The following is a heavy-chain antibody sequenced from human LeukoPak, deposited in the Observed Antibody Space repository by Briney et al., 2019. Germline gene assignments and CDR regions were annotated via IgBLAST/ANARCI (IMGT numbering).Heavy chain of an antibody. Sequence: SETLSLTCAVYVGSFSGYHWNWIRQPPGKGLEWIGCIYYSGSTYYTPSLKSRVTISVDTSKTQFSLKLSSVTAADTAVYYCARHSSSWSPSPDYWGQGTLVIVSS. J-gene: IGHJ4*02. CDR1: VGSFSGYH. CDR3: ARHSSSWSPSPDY. V-gene: IGHV4-34*01. CDR2: IYYSGST. D-gene: IGHD6-13*01.